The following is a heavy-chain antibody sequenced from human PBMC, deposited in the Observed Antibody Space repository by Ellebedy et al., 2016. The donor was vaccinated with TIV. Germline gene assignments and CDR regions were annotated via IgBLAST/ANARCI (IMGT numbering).Heavy chain of an antibody. CDR2: INHSGST. J-gene: IGHJ4*02. Sequence: GSLRLSXAVYGGSFSGYYWSWVRQPPGKGLEWIGEINHSGSTNYNSSLKSRVTISVDTSKNQFSLKVNSVTAADTAVYYCARGRYPSPMVDSWGQGTLVTVSS. CDR3: ARGRYPSPMVDS. D-gene: IGHD4/OR15-4a*01. V-gene: IGHV4-34*01. CDR1: GGSFSGYY.